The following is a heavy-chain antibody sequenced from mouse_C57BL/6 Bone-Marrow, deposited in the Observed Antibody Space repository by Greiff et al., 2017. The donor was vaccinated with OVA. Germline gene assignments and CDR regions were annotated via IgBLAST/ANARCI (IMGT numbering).Heavy chain of an antibody. CDR3: ANWDVRYFAV. CDR1: GYTFTSYW. Sequence: QVQLQQPGAELVRPGTSVKLSCKASGYTFTSYWMHWVKQRPGQGLEWIGVIDPSDSCTNYNQKFKGKATLTVDPSSSTAYMQRRSPASEAIAVCDCANWDVRYFAVWGTGTPVTVSA. CDR2: IDPSDSCT. J-gene: IGHJ1*03. D-gene: IGHD4-1*01. V-gene: IGHV1-59*01.